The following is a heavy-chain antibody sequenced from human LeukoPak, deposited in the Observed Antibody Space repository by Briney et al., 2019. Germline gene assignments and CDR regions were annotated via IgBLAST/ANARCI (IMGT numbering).Heavy chain of an antibody. CDR2: INSDGSST. CDR1: GFTFSSYW. Sequence: GALRLSCAASGFTFSSYWMHWVRQAPGKGLVWVSRINSDGSSTSYADSVKGRFTISRDNAKNTLYLQMNSLRAEDTAVYYCAKEDRPYTVVSPVDYWGQGTLVTVSS. D-gene: IGHD4-23*01. J-gene: IGHJ4*02. CDR3: AKEDRPYTVVSPVDY. V-gene: IGHV3-74*01.